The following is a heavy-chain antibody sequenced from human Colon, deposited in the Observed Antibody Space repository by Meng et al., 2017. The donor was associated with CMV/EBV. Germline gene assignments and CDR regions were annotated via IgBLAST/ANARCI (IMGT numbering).Heavy chain of an antibody. CDR2: ISWNSGTL. D-gene: IGHD6-25*01. CDR1: GFIFDDYA. V-gene: IGHV3-9*01. CDR3: VKDIRSGPTRDFDY. Sequence: GGSLRLSCAASGFIFDDYAMHWVRQVPGKGLEWVSSISWNSGTLNYADSVKGRFTISRDNAKNLLYLQMNSLRGEDTALYYCVKDIRSGPTRDFDYWGQGTLVPSPQ. J-gene: IGHJ4*02.